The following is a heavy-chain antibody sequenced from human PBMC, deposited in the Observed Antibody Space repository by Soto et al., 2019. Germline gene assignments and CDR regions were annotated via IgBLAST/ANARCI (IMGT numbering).Heavy chain of an antibody. D-gene: IGHD3-22*01. CDR2: ISAYNGNT. CDR3: ARGLGRYYYDSSGYQY. V-gene: IGHV1-18*01. CDR1: GYTFTSYG. Sequence: ASVKVSCKASGYTFTSYGISWVRQAPGQGLEWMGWISAYNGNTNYAQKLQGRVTMTTDTSTSTAYMELRSLRSDDTAVYYCARGLGRYYYDSSGYQYWGQGTLVTVSS. J-gene: IGHJ4*02.